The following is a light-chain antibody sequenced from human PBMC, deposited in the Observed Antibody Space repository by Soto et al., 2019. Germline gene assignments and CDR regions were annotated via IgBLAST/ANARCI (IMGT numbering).Light chain of an antibody. V-gene: IGLV2-14*01. J-gene: IGLJ1*01. CDR3: SLYTTSSTPSYV. CDR2: EVN. CDR1: TFDVDDYNS. Sequence: QSATTQPASVSGSPGQSTTISSTGTTFDVDDYNSGSWYQQPPCKAPKLIIYEVNKRCSGVSNRFSGSNSDNTASLTISGLQAEDEADYYCSLYTTSSTPSYVFGTGTKVTVL.